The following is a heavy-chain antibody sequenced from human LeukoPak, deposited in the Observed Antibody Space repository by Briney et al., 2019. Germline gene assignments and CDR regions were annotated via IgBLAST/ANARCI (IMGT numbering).Heavy chain of an antibody. CDR2: ITSSSNFL. CDR1: GFTFSSYT. Sequence: GGSLRLSCAASGFTFSSYTMNWVRQAPGKGLEWVSSITSSSNFLYYVDSVKGRFTISRDNAKNSLYLQMNSLRVEDTAVYYCARDEDDTILRGVFDLWGQGTLVTVSS. J-gene: IGHJ4*02. D-gene: IGHD5-24*01. V-gene: IGHV3-21*01. CDR3: ARDEDDTILRGVFDL.